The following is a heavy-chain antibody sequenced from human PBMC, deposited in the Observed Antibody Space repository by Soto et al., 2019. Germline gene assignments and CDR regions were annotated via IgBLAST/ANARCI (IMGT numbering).Heavy chain of an antibody. D-gene: IGHD1-26*01. CDR3: ARELDSGSYYYYYGMDV. CDR2: IKQDGSEK. CDR1: GFTFRDYW. Sequence: PGGSLRLSCAVSGFTFRDYWMSWVRQAPGKGLEWVANIKQDGSEKYYVDSVKGRFTISRDNAKSSLYLQMNSLRAEDTAVYYCARELDSGSYYYYYGMDVWGQGTTVTVSS. J-gene: IGHJ6*02. V-gene: IGHV3-7*03.